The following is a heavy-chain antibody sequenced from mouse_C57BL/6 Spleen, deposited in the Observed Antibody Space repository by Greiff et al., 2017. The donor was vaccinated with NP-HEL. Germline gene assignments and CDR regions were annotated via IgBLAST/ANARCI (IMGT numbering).Heavy chain of an antibody. V-gene: IGHV1-61*01. D-gene: IGHD2-4*01. Sequence: QVQLQQSGPELVRPGSSVKLSCKASGYTFTSYWMDWVKQRPGQGLEWIGNIYPSDIETPNNQQFKDKATLTVDKSSSTSYMQRSSLTSEHSAVYYCARKGDDYDGRDFDYWGQGTTLTVSS. CDR3: ARKGDDYDGRDFDY. CDR1: GYTFTSYW. J-gene: IGHJ2*01. CDR2: IYPSDIET.